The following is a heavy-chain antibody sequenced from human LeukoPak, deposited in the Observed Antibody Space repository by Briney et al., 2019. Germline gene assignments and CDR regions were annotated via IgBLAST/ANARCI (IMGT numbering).Heavy chain of an antibody. CDR3: AKAEDYYDSSGYHYFDY. CDR2: ISGRGGST. V-gene: IGHV3-23*01. CDR1: GFTFSSYA. J-gene: IGHJ4*02. D-gene: IGHD3-22*01. Sequence: GGSLRLSCAASGFTFSSYAMSWVRQAPGKGLEWVSAISGRGGSTYYADSVKGRFTISRDNSKNTLYLQMNSLRAEDTAVYYCAKAEDYYDSSGYHYFDYWGQGTLVTVSS.